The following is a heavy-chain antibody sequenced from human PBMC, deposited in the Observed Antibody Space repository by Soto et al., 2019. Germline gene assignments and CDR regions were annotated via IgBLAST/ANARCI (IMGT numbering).Heavy chain of an antibody. CDR2: ISAYNGRT. Sequence: QVQLLQSGAEVKKPGASVKVSCKASGFTFTNYGISWARQAPGQGLEWMGWISAYNGRTDYAQKLQVRVTLTTDTSTTTAYMELRSLRSDDTVIYYCGLTNAWNPGPEGPWGQGTLVTVSS. V-gene: IGHV1-18*01. CDR3: GLTNAWNPGPEGP. J-gene: IGHJ5*02. CDR1: GFTFTNYG. D-gene: IGHD1-1*01.